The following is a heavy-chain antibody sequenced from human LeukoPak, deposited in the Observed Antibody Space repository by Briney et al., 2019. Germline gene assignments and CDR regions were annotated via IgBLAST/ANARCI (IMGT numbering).Heavy chain of an antibody. V-gene: IGHV4-4*02. D-gene: IGHD5-18*01. J-gene: IGHJ3*02. Sequence: SGTLSLTGAVSGGSISSSNWWSRVRQPPGKGLEWIGEIYHSGSTNYNPSLKSRVTISVDKSKNQFSLKLSSVTAADTAVYYCARDGRDSYGDNDAFDIWGQGTMVTVSS. CDR2: IYHSGST. CDR3: ARDGRDSYGDNDAFDI. CDR1: GGSISSSNW.